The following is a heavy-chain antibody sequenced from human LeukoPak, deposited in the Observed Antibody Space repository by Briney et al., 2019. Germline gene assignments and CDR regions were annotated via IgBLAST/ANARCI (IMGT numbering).Heavy chain of an antibody. V-gene: IGHV3-30*02. Sequence: GGSLRLSCAASGFTFSSYGMHWVRQAPGKGLEWVAYIQYDGSNEQYADSVKGRFSISRDSSKNILYLQMNSLRAEDTAVYYCAKDRCSNGIGCYYYYVDVWGKGTTVTISS. J-gene: IGHJ6*03. CDR2: IQYDGSNE. CDR1: GFTFSSYG. CDR3: AKDRCSNGIGCYYYYVDV. D-gene: IGHD2-8*01.